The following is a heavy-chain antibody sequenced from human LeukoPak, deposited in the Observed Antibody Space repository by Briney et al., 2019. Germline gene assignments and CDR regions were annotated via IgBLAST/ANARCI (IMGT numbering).Heavy chain of an antibody. D-gene: IGHD4-17*01. J-gene: IGHJ4*02. CDR2: ISGSSSTI. CDR1: GITFSTST. Sequence: PGGSLRLSCAASGITFSTSTMNWVRQAPGKGLEWVSYISGSSSTIYYADSVKGRFTVPRDNAGNSLYLQMNNLRAEDTAVYYCAKDINYGDYDTYFDYWGQGTLVTVSS. CDR3: AKDINYGDYDTYFDY. V-gene: IGHV3-48*01.